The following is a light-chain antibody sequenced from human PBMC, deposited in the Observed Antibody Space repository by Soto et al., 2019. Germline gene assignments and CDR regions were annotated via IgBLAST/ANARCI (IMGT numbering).Light chain of an antibody. J-gene: IGKJ3*01. CDR1: QDISNH. Sequence: DIQMTQSPSSLSASVGDRVTITCQASQDISNHLSWFQQKPGKAPKLLIYNASSLKTGVPSRFRGSGSGAHFTFTISSLQPEDIATYYCQHYDKIPLFGPGTKVHMK. CDR3: QHYDKIPL. V-gene: IGKV1-33*01. CDR2: NAS.